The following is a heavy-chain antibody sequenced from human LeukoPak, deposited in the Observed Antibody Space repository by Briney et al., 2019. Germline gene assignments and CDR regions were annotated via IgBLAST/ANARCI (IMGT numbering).Heavy chain of an antibody. J-gene: IGHJ4*02. V-gene: IGHV5-51*01. CDR1: GYTFTTHW. CDR2: IYPDDSDT. D-gene: IGHD6-13*01. Sequence: GESLKISCQGSGYTFTTHWIAWVRQMPGKGLELMGVIYPDDSDTRYSPSFQGHVTISADESISTAYLHWSSLKASDTAIYYCARQYGSTWHYYFDYWGQGTLVTVSS. CDR3: ARQYGSTWHYYFDY.